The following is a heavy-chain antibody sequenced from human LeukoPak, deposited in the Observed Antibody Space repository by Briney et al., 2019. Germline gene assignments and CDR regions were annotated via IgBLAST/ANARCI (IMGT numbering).Heavy chain of an antibody. CDR1: GFTFTTYG. D-gene: IGHD5-12*01. J-gene: IGHJ6*02. CDR2: ISYDGIDK. V-gene: IGHV3-30*18. CDR3: AKDVGLPYSYYGMDV. Sequence: GGSLRLSCVVSGFTFTTYGMHWVRQAPGKGLEWVAVISYDGIDKYYADSVKGRFAISRDTSKNTLYLQMNSLRPEDTAVYYCAKDVGLPYSYYGMDVWGQGTTVTVSS.